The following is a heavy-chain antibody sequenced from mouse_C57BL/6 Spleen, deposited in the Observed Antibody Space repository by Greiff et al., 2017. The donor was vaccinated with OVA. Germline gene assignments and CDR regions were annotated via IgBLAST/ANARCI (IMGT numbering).Heavy chain of an antibody. CDR2: IDPENGDT. J-gene: IGHJ3*01. D-gene: IGHD3-1*01. Sequence: VQLQQSGAELVRPGASVKLSCTASGFNIKDDYMHWVKQRPDQGLEWIGWIDPENGDTEYASKFQGPATITADTSSNTAYLQLSSLTSEETAVYYCTTYLGSWFAYWGQGTLVTVSA. CDR3: TTYLGSWFAY. V-gene: IGHV14-4*01. CDR1: GFNIKDDY.